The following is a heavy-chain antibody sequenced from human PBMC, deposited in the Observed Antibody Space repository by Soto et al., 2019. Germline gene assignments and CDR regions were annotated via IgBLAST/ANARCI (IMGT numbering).Heavy chain of an antibody. CDR2: IYNSGGT. Sequence: XASLSLPCSVSGDSITNYYWTWIRQPPGKGLEWIGYIYNSGGTKYNPSLKSRVTISVDTSKNQFSLKLSSVTAADTAVYYCARELELNWFDPWGQGTLVTVSS. V-gene: IGHV4-59*01. CDR3: ARELELNWFDP. CDR1: GDSITNYY. J-gene: IGHJ5*02. D-gene: IGHD1-7*01.